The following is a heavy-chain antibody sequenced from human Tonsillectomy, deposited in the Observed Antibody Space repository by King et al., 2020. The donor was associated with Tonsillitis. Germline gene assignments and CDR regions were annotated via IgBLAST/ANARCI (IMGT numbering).Heavy chain of an antibody. V-gene: IGHV3-53*01. Sequence: QLVQSGGGLIQPGGSRRLSCAASWVTVSSNYMSWVRQAPGKGLKWVSVIYSVGSTYYADSVKGRFTISRDNSKNTLYLQMNSLRAEDTAVYYCARDVAAAGFLWDWGQGTLVTVSS. CDR2: IYSVGST. CDR1: WVTVSSNY. J-gene: IGHJ4*02. CDR3: ARDVAAAGFLWD. D-gene: IGHD6-13*01.